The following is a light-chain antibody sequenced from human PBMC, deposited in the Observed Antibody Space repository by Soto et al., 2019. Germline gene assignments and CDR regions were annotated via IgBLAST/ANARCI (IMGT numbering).Light chain of an antibody. J-gene: IGLJ1*01. Sequence: QSALTQPASVSGSPGQSITISCTGTSSDVGGYNYVSWYQQHPGKAPKLMIYEVSNRPSGVSNRFSGSKSGNTASLTISGLQAGDEADYYCSPFTPSSTLVFGPGTKLPAL. V-gene: IGLV2-14*01. CDR2: EVS. CDR3: SPFTPSSTLV. CDR1: SSDVGGYNY.